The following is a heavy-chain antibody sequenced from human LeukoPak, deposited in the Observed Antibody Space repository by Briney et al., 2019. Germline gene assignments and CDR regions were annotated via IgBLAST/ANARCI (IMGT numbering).Heavy chain of an antibody. V-gene: IGHV4-30-4*08. CDR3: ASFIPAAILGFQH. D-gene: IGHD2-2*01. J-gene: IGHJ1*01. CDR1: GGSISSGDYY. Sequence: SETLSLTCTVSGGSISSGDYYWSWIRQPPGKGLEWIGYIYYSGSTYYNPSLKSRVTISVDTSKNQFSLELSSVTAADTAVYYCASFIPAAILGFQHWGQGTLVTVSS. CDR2: IYYSGST.